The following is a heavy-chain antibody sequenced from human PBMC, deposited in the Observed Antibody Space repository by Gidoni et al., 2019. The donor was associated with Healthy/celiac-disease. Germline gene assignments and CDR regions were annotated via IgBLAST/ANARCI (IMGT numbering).Heavy chain of an antibody. CDR2: INAGNGNT. V-gene: IGHV1-3*01. CDR1: GYTFTSYA. D-gene: IGHD1-26*01. CDR3: ASQRAKGGCY. Sequence: QVQLVQSGAEVKKPGASVKVSCKASGYTFTSYAMHWVRQAPGQRLEWMGWINAGNGNTKYSQKCQGRVTITRDTSASTAYMELSSLRSEDTAVYYCASQRAKGGCYWGQGTLVTVSS. J-gene: IGHJ4*02.